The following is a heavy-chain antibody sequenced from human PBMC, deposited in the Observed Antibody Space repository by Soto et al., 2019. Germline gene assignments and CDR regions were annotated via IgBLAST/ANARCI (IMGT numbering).Heavy chain of an antibody. CDR2: ISSYNGNT. V-gene: IGHV1-18*04. CDR1: GCTFTSYG. Sequence: XSVKVSCHASGCTFTSYGISWVRQAPGQGLEWMGWISSYNGNTNYAQKLQVRVTMTTDTSTSTAYMELRSLRSDETAVYYCARGPIVWASYRSPLFDYWGQGTLVTSPQ. D-gene: IGHD3-16*02. J-gene: IGHJ4*02. CDR3: ARGPIVWASYRSPLFDY.